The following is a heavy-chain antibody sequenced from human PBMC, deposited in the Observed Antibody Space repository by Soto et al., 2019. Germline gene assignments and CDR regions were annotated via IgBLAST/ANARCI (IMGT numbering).Heavy chain of an antibody. J-gene: IGHJ4*02. CDR1: GGTFSSYD. CDR2: IIPIFGTA. D-gene: IGHD3-16*01. Sequence: QVQLVQSGAEVKKPGSSVKVSCKASGGTFSSYDISWVRQAPGQGLEWMGGIIPIFGTANYGQKFQGRVTITADESTSTAYMELSSLRSEDPAGYYCARAADGGSEGVDYWGQGTLVTVSS. CDR3: ARAADGGSEGVDY. V-gene: IGHV1-69*12.